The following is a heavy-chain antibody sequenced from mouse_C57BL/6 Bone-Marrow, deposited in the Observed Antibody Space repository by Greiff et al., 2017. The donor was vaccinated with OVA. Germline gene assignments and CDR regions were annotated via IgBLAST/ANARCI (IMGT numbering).Heavy chain of an antibody. J-gene: IGHJ3*01. CDR1: GYTFTSYG. V-gene: IGHV1-81*01. CDR2: IYPRSGNT. CDR3: ARSDYGQGFAY. D-gene: IGHD1-1*01. Sequence: VKLVESGAELARPGASVKLSCKASGYTFTSYGISWVKQRTGQGLEWIGEIYPRSGNTYYNEKFKGKATLTADKSSSTAYMELRSLTSEDSAVYFCARSDYGQGFAYWGQGTLVTVSA.